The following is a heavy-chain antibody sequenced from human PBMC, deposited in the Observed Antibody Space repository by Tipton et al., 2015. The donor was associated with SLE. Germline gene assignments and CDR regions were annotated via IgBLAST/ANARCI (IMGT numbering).Heavy chain of an antibody. Sequence: TLSLTCTVSGGSISSSSYYWGWIRQPPGKGLEWIGYIYYSGSTNYNPYLKSRVTIPVDRSKNQFSLKLSSVTAADTAVYYCARAPFHYDFWKGDTFDIWGQGTMVTVSS. CDR3: ARAPFHYDFWKGDTFDI. V-gene: IGHV4-61*05. D-gene: IGHD3-3*01. CDR2: IYYSGST. J-gene: IGHJ3*02. CDR1: GGSISSSSYY.